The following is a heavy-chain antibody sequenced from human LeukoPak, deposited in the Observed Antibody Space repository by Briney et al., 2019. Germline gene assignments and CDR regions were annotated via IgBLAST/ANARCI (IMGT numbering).Heavy chain of an antibody. Sequence: PSETLSLTCAVYGGSFSGYYWSWLRQPPGKGLEWIGEIYHSGSTNYNQSLKSRVTISVDKSKNQFSLKLRSVTAADTAVYYCARGRTPTYYYDSSGLTGFDYWGQGTLVTVSS. D-gene: IGHD3-22*01. J-gene: IGHJ4*02. CDR1: GGSFSGYY. CDR3: ARGRTPTYYYDSSGLTGFDY. CDR2: IYHSGST. V-gene: IGHV4-34*01.